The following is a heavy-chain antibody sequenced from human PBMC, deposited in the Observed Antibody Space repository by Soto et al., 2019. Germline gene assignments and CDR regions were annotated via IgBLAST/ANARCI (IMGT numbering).Heavy chain of an antibody. CDR2: IYSPGST. CDR1: GFTVISSY. V-gene: IGHV3-53*01. CDR3: ARGLVGATTAFDY. D-gene: IGHD1-26*01. Sequence: GGSLRLSCAASGFTVISSYLSWVRQAPGKGLEWVSTIYSPGSTYYADSVKGRFTISGDNSKNTLYLQMNSLRAEDTAVYYCARGLVGATTAFDYWGQGTLVTVSS. J-gene: IGHJ4*02.